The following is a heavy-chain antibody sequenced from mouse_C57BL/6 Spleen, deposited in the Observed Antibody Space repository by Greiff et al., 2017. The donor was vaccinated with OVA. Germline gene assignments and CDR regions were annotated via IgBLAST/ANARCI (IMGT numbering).Heavy chain of an antibody. Sequence: VQLKQSGGDLVKPGGSLKLSCAASGFTFSSYGMSWVRQTPDKRLEWVATISSGGSYTYYPDNAKNTLYLQMSSLKSEDTAMYYCARLHYSNYFDYWGQGTTLTVSS. V-gene: IGHV5-6*01. CDR2: ISSGGSYT. J-gene: IGHJ2*01. D-gene: IGHD2-5*01. CDR1: GFTFSSYG. CDR3: ARLHYSNYFDY.